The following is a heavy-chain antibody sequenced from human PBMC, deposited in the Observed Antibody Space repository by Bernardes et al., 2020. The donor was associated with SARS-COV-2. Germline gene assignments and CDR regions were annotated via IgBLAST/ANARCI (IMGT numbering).Heavy chain of an antibody. V-gene: IGHV4-61*02. CDR1: GGSISSGSYY. J-gene: IGHJ6*02. Sequence: TLSLTCTVSGGSISSGSYYWSWIRQPAGKGLEWIGRIYSSGSTNYSPSLKSRVTISVDTSKNQFSLKLSSVTAADTAVYYCARVGYYDSGARNGMDVWGQGTTVTVSS. CDR2: IYSSGST. D-gene: IGHD3-22*01. CDR3: ARVGYYDSGARNGMDV.